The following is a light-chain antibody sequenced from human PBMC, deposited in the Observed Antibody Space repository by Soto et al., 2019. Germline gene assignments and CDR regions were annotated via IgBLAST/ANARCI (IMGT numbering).Light chain of an antibody. V-gene: IGKV3-15*01. CDR3: QQYNNWWT. CDR2: GAS. CDR1: QSVSSS. Sequence: EIVIAQSPTTLSLSPGERATLSCRASQSVSSSLAWYQQKPGQAPRLLIYGASTRATGIPARFSGSGSGTEFTLTISSLQSEDFAVYYCQQYNNWWTFGQGTKVDIK. J-gene: IGKJ1*01.